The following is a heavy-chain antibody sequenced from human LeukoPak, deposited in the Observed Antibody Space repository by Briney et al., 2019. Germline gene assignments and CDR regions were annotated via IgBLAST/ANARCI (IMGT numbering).Heavy chain of an antibody. CDR3: ARVAVAGLFDY. D-gene: IGHD6-19*01. CDR2: IYHGGST. J-gene: IGHJ4*02. CDR1: ASSISTGYY. Sequence: SETLSLTCIVSASSISTGYYWGWIRQPPGKGLEWIGSIYHGGSTYSNPSLKSRVTISVDTSNTQFSLRLSSVTAADTAVYYCARVAVAGLFDYWGQGTLVTVSS. V-gene: IGHV4-38-2*02.